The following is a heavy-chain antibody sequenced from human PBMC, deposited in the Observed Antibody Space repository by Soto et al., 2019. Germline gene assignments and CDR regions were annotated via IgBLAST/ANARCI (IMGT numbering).Heavy chain of an antibody. D-gene: IGHD1-26*01. CDR3: ARVSGSYYYRMDV. CDR1: GGSIRSSNW. J-gene: IGHJ6*04. V-gene: IGHV4-4*02. Sequence: QVQLQESGPGLVKPSGTLALTCAVSGGSIRSSNWWSWVRQPPGKGLEWIGEIYQSGSTNYNPSLNSRVIISVDKSQTQFPLKLSSVTAADTAVYYCARVSGSYYYRMDVWGKGTTVSVSS. CDR2: IYQSGST.